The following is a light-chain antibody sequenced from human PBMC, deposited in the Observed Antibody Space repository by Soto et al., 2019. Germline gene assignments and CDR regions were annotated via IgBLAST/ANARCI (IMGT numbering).Light chain of an antibody. V-gene: IGKV3-15*01. CDR1: QSVAGN. J-gene: IGKJ4*01. CDR2: GAF. CDR3: QQYNKWPLT. Sequence: EIVMTQSPATLSVSPGEGATLSCWASQSVAGNLAWYQQKPGQAPRLLIYGAFTRATGIPATFSGSGSGTEFTLTISSLQSEDFVVYYCQQYNKWPLTFGGGTKVEIK.